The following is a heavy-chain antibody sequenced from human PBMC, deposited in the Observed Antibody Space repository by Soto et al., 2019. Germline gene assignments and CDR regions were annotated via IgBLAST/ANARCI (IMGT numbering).Heavy chain of an antibody. J-gene: IGHJ6*02. CDR3: ASSSLYGVEV. V-gene: IGHV4-30-4*02. CDR2: IYYSGNT. CDR1: DGSISSGYYY. Sequence: PSDTLSFTCSVPDGSISSGYYYWSWKRQPPGKGLAWIGNIYYSGNTYYNPSLKSRLTISIDTSKNQSSLKVASVTATHTAVYYCASSSLYGVEVWGQGTAVTVSS.